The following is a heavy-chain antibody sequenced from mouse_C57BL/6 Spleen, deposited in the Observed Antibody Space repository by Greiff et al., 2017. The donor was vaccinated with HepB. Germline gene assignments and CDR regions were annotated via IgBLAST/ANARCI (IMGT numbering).Heavy chain of an antibody. Sequence: EVKLVESGAELVRPGASVKLSCTASGFNIKDDYMHWVKQRPEQGLEWIGWIDPENGDTEYASKFQGKATITADTSSNTAYLQLSSLTSEDTAVYYCTTGADYGSSYYFDYWGQGTTLTVSS. CDR3: TTGADYGSSYYFDY. D-gene: IGHD1-1*01. V-gene: IGHV14-4*01. CDR1: GFNIKDDY. J-gene: IGHJ2*01. CDR2: IDPENGDT.